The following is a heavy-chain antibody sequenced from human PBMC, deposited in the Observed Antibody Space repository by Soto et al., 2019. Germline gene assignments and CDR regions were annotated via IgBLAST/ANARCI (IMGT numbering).Heavy chain of an antibody. D-gene: IGHD3-22*01. CDR1: GFTFSTYA. CDR2: ISFDGSSK. CDR3: ARDGNTYYYDRQDY. V-gene: IGHV3-30-3*01. J-gene: IGHJ4*02. Sequence: QVQLVESGGGVVQPGRSLRLSCAASGFTFSTYAMNWVRQGPGKGLEWVALISFDGSSKYYADSVKGRFTISRDNSKNTLYLQMNSLRGEVTAVYYCARDGNTYYYDRQDYWGQGSLVTVSS.